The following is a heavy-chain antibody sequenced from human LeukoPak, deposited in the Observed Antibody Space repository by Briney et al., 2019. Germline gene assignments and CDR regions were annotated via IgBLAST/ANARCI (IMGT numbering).Heavy chain of an antibody. Sequence: GGSLRLSCAASGFTFSSYGMHWVRQAPGKGLEWVAVIWYDGSNKYYADSVKGRFTISRDNAKNSLYLQMNSLRDEDTAVYYCARDLSAAFDFWGQGVLVTVSS. CDR2: IWYDGSNK. D-gene: IGHD6-19*01. CDR1: GFTFSSYG. J-gene: IGHJ4*02. V-gene: IGHV3-33*01. CDR3: ARDLSAAFDF.